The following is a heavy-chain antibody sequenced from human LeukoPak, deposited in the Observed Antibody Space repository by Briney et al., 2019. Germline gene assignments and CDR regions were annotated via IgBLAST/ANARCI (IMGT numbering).Heavy chain of an antibody. CDR3: ARVTVGYCSGGSCSDWFDP. D-gene: IGHD2-15*01. V-gene: IGHV4-34*01. J-gene: IGHJ5*02. CDR2: INHSGST. CDR1: GGSFSGYY. Sequence: SETLSLTCAVYGGSFSGYYWSWIRQPPGKGLEWIGEINHSGSTNYNPSLKSRVTISVDRSKNQFSLKLSSVTAADTAVYYCARVTVGYCSGGSCSDWFDPWGQGTLVTVSS.